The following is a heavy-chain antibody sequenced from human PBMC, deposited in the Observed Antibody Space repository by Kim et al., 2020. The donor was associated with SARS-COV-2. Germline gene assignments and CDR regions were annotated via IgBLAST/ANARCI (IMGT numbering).Heavy chain of an antibody. CDR3: VRDRRIAAAGT. V-gene: IGHV4-31*03. J-gene: IGHJ5*02. D-gene: IGHD6-13*01. CDR1: GDSISNGGYQ. Sequence: SETLSLTCTVSGDSISNGGYQWSWIRQHPGKDLEWIGYIYSSGSTNYNPSLKSRVTMSVDTSKNQFSLNLSSVTAADTAVYYCVRDRRIAAAGTWGQGILVTVSS. CDR2: IYSSGST.